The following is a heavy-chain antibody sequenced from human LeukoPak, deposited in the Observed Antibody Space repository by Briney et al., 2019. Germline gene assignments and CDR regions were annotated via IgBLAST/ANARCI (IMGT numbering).Heavy chain of an antibody. CDR3: ARAATSITIFGVVISWFDP. J-gene: IGHJ5*02. V-gene: IGHV3-21*01. D-gene: IGHD3-3*01. CDR1: GFTFSSYS. CDR2: ISSSSSYI. Sequence: GGSLRLSCAASGFTFSSYSMTWVRQAPGKGLEWVSSISSSSSYIYYADSVKGRFTISRDNAKNSLYLQMNSLRAEDTAVYYCARAATSITIFGVVISWFDPWGQGTLVTVSS.